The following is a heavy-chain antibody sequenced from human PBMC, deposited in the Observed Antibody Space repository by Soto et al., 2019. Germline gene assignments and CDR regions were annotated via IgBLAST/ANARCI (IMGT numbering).Heavy chain of an antibody. Sequence: GGSLRLSCAASGFTFSSYSMNWVRQAPGKGLEWVSYISSSSTIYYADSVKGRFTISRDNAKNTLYLQMNSLRAEDTAVYYCARKDCSSTSCPPVYWGQGTLVTVSS. CDR1: GFTFSSYS. CDR3: ARKDCSSTSCPPVY. CDR2: ISSSSTI. V-gene: IGHV3-48*01. J-gene: IGHJ4*02. D-gene: IGHD2-2*01.